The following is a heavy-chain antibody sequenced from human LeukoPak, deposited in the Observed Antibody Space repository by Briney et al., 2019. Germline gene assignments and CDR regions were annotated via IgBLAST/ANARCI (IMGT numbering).Heavy chain of an antibody. J-gene: IGHJ4*02. CDR3: TRDRDGDLYFDY. V-gene: IGHV3-49*04. CDR1: GFTFGDYA. D-gene: IGHD4-17*01. CDR2: IRSKAYGGTT. Sequence: PGRSLRLSCTASGFTFGDYAMSWVRQAPGKGLEWVGFIRSKAYGGTTEYAASVKGRFTISRDDSKSIAHLQMNSLKTEDTAVYYCTRDRDGDLYFDYWGQGTLVTVSS.